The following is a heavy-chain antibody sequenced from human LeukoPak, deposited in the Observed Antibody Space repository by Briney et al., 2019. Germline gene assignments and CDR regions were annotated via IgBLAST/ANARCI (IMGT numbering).Heavy chain of an antibody. CDR3: ARQEYSYASDFDY. Sequence: GESLKISCKGSGYSFTNYWIGWVRQMPGKGLGWMGIISPADSDTRYSPSFQGQVTISADKSISTAYLQWSSLKASDTAMYYCARQEYSYASDFDYWGQGTLVTVSS. V-gene: IGHV5-51*01. J-gene: IGHJ4*02. CDR2: ISPADSDT. D-gene: IGHD3-16*01. CDR1: GYSFTNYW.